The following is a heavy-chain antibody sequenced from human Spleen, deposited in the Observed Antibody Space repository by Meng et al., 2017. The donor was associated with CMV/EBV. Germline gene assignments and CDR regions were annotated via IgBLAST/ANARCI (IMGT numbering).Heavy chain of an antibody. J-gene: IGHJ4*02. D-gene: IGHD3-10*01. CDR2: SNSDGSSR. CDR3: ARTSGL. CDR1: GVTCSRYW. Sequence: LRLSCVGSGVTCSRYWMHGVRQAPGQGRVWVSRSNSDGSSRSYADAGKGRFTISRDKAKNTRYPQMNSLRAEDTAVYDCARTSGLWCQGTLVTVSS. V-gene: IGHV3-74*01.